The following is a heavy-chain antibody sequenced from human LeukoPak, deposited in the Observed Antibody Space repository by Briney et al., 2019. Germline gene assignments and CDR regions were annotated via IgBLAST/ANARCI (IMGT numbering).Heavy chain of an antibody. D-gene: IGHD3-10*01. CDR1: GFIFRSYA. V-gene: IGHV3-23*01. CDR2: ISGGGVTT. CDR3: AKDRTVRGLMGEAMA. Sequence: VGSLRLSCAASGFIFRSYAMSTVRQAPGKGLGWVSVISGGGVTTYSADSVKGRFTISRDNAKNTLFLHMNSLRAAATARYFFAKDRTVRGLMGEAMARGGGTMGTISS. J-gene: IGHJ3*01.